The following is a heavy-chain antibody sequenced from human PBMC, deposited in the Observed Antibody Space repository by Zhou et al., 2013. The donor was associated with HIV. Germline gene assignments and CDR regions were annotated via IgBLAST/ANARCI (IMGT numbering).Heavy chain of an antibody. CDR2: IIPILGIA. Sequence: QVQLVQSGAEVKKPGSSVKVSCKASGGTFSSYAISWVRQAPGQGLEWMGRIIPILGIANYAQKFQGRVTITADKSTSTAYMELSSLRSEDTAVYYCARGDGSSAGEWDVWGQRGPRVTVSS. CDR3: ARGDGSSAGEWDV. V-gene: IGHV1-69*04. J-gene: IGHJ6*01. D-gene: IGHD3-16*01. CDR1: GGTFSSYA.